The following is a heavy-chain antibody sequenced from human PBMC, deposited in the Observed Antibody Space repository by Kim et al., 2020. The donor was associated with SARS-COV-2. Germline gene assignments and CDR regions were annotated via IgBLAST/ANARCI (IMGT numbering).Heavy chain of an antibody. CDR1: GGSMSSHY. Sequence: SETLSLTCTVSGGSMSSHYWSWIRQPPGKGLEWIGHIYNSGRTNYNPYLKSRVTISVDTTKNQFSLKLSSVTAADTAVYYCARDLWHYCVGAFCYSYWG. CDR2: IYNSGRT. CDR3: ARDLWHYCVGAFCYSY. J-gene: IGHJ4*01. V-gene: IGHV4-59*11. D-gene: IGHD2-15*01.